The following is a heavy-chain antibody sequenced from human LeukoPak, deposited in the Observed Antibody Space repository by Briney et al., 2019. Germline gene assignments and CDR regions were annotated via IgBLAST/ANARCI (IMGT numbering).Heavy chain of an antibody. CDR3: ARDHGYYDSSGYLFDI. CDR1: GFTVSSNY. CDR2: LYSGGST. V-gene: IGHV3-53*01. D-gene: IGHD3-22*01. J-gene: IGHJ3*02. Sequence: GGSLRLSCAASGFTVSSNYMSWVRQSPGKGLEWVSVLYSGGSTYYADSVKGRFTIYRDNSKNTLYLQMNSLRAEDTAVYYCARDHGYYDSSGYLFDIWGQGTMVTVSS.